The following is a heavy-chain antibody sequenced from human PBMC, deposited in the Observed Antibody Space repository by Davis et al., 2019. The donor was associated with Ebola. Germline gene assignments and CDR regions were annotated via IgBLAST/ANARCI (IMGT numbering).Heavy chain of an antibody. CDR2: IDGPTTNT. CDR3: ANAALGFYYYYMDV. CDR1: GFTFPSFS. D-gene: IGHD2-2*03. J-gene: IGHJ6*03. V-gene: IGHV3-23*01. Sequence: GESLKISCAASGFTFPSFSMSWVRHVPLKGLEWVSTIDGPTTNTHYTGSVKGRFTISRDNSKNTLYLQMNSLRVEDTAVYYCANAALGFYYYYMDVWGKGTTVTVSS.